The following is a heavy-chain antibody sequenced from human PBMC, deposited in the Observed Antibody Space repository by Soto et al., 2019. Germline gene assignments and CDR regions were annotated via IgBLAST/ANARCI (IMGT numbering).Heavy chain of an antibody. CDR2: IKQDGSEK. CDR3: ARDQPSSGYYGPFDF. Sequence: GGSLRLSCAASGFTFSNYWMSWVRQAPGKGLEWVANIKQDGSEKWYADSVRGRFTISRDNAKNSLFLQVNSLRAEDTAMYYCARDQPSSGYYGPFDFWGQGSLVTVSS. J-gene: IGHJ4*02. V-gene: IGHV3-7*01. CDR1: GFTFSNYW. D-gene: IGHD3-22*01.